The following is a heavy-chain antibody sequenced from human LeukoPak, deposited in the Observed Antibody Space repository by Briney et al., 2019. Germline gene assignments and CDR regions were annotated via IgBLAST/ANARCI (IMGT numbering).Heavy chain of an antibody. CDR2: IYNSGST. CDR3: ARSAIDAFDI. J-gene: IGHJ3*02. V-gene: IGHV4-59*08. CDR1: GGSISSYY. Sequence: PSETLSLTCTVSGGSISSYYWSWIRQPPGKGLECIGYIYNSGSTNYNPSLKSRVSISVDTSKNQFSLKLSSVTAANTAVYYCARSAIDAFDIWGQGTMVTVSS. D-gene: IGHD6-25*01.